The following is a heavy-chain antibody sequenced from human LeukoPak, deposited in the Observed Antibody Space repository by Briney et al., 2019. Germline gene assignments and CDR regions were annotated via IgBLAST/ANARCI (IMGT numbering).Heavy chain of an antibody. J-gene: IGHJ6*03. V-gene: IGHV1-69*05. CDR1: GGTFSSYA. D-gene: IGHD6-6*01. CDR2: IIPIFGTA. CDR3: ARGVWQTLHSAYYYYYMDV. Sequence: ASVKVSCKASGGTFSSYAISWVRQAPGQGLEWMGGIIPIFGTANYAQKFQGRVTITTDESTSTAYMELSCLRSEDTAVYYCARGVWQTLHSAYYYYYMDVWGKGTTVTVSS.